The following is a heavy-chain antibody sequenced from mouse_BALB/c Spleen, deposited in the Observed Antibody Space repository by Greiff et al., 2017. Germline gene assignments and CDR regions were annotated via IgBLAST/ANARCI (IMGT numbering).Heavy chain of an antibody. J-gene: IGHJ4*01. D-gene: IGHD2-3*01. Sequence: EVQGVESGGGLVKPGGSLKLSCAASGFTFSDYYMYWVRQTPEKRLEWVATISDGGSYTYYPDSVKGRFTISRDNAKNNLYLQMSSLKSEDTAMYYCARDYDGAMDYWGQGTSVTVSS. V-gene: IGHV5-4*02. CDR2: ISDGGSYT. CDR3: ARDYDGAMDY. CDR1: GFTFSDYY.